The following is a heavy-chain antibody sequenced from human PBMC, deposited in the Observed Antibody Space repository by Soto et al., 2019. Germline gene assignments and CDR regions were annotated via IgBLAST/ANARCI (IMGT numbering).Heavy chain of an antibody. CDR1: GYSFIDYW. D-gene: IGHD3-9*01. CDR3: ARLGFEYDILTVFYNDPASNVLYV. V-gene: IGHV5-51*01. Sequence: PGESLKISCQGSGYSFIDYWIGWVRQVPGKGLEWMGVIYPGDSDTRYSPSFQGQVTISADKSISTAYLRWSSLKASDTAMYYCARLGFEYDILTVFYNDPASNVLYVWGQGTSVPVSS. J-gene: IGHJ6*02. CDR2: IYPGDSDT.